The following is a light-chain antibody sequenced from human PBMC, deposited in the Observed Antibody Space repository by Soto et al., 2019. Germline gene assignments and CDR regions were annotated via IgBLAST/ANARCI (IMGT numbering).Light chain of an antibody. Sequence: QSVLTQPPSASATPGQRVTISCSGGSSNIESNYVYWYQQLPGRAPKLLIYRNDQRPSGVPDRFSGSKSGTSASLAISGLRSEDEADYYCAAWDDSLSGLVFGGGTKVTVL. CDR1: SSNIESNY. CDR2: RND. J-gene: IGLJ2*01. V-gene: IGLV1-47*01. CDR3: AAWDDSLSGLV.